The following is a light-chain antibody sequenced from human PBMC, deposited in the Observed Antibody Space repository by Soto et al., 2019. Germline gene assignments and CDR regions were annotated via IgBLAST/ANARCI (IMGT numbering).Light chain of an antibody. CDR1: SSNIGAGYD. CDR3: QSYDSSLNWV. V-gene: IGLV1-40*01. J-gene: IGLJ3*02. Sequence: QSVLTQPPSVSGAPGQRVTISCTGSSSNIGAGYDVHWYQQLPGTAPKFLIYGNSNRPSGVPDRFSGPKSGTSASLAITGLQAEDEADYYCQSYDSSLNWVFGGGTKLTVL. CDR2: GNS.